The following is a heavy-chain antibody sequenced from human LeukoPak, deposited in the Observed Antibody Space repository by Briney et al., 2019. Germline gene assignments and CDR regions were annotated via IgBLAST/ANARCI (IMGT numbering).Heavy chain of an antibody. D-gene: IGHD4-17*01. J-gene: IGHJ1*01. CDR2: ISAYNGNT. CDR3: ARGGDYEYFQH. Sequence: SVKVSCKPSGYTFTSYGITWVRQAPGQGLEWMGWISAYNGNTNYAQKFQGRVTMTTDTSTSTAYMEVRSLRCDDTAVYYCARGGDYEYFQHWGQGTLVTVSS. CDR1: GYTFTSYG. V-gene: IGHV1-18*01.